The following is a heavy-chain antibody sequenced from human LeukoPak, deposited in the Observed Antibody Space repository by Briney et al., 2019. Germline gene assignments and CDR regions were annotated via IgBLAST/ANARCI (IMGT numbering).Heavy chain of an antibody. CDR1: GGSFSGYY. CDR2: INHSGST. CDR3: ARGRVLGY. J-gene: IGHJ4*02. D-gene: IGHD2-8*02. V-gene: IGHV4-34*01. Sequence: SETRSLTCAVYGGSFSGYYWSWIRQPPGKGLEWIGEINHSGSTNYNPSLKSRVTISVDTSKNQFSLKLSSVTAADTAVYYCARGRVLGYWGQGTLVTVSS.